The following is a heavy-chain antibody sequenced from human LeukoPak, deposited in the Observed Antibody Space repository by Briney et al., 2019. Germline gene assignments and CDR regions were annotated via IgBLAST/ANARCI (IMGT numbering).Heavy chain of an antibody. D-gene: IGHD3-10*01. V-gene: IGHV1-2*02. CDR2: INPNSGGT. J-gene: IGHJ4*02. Sequence: ASVKVSCKASGYTFTGYYMHWVRQAPGQGLEWMGWINPNSGGTNYAQKFQGRVTMTRDTSISTAYMELSRLRSDDTAVYYCARGNYGSGSSYDYWGQGTLVTVSS. CDR1: GYTFTGYY. CDR3: ARGNYGSGSSYDY.